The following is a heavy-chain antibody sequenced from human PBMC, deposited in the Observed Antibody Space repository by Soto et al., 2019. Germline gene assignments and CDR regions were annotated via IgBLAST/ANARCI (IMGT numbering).Heavy chain of an antibody. D-gene: IGHD4-17*01. CDR1: GYTFTSYG. CDR3: ARAAGGFSVYGDYFDY. V-gene: IGHV1-18*01. CDR2: ISAYNGNT. Sequence: ASVKVSCKASGYTFTSYGISWVRQAPGQGLEWMGWISAYNGNTNYAQKLQGRVTMTTDTSTSTAYMELRSLRSDDTAVYYCARAAGGFSVYGDYFDYWGQGTLVTVSS. J-gene: IGHJ4*02.